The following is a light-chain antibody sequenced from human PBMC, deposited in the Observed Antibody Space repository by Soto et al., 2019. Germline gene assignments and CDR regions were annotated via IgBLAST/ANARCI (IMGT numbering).Light chain of an antibody. V-gene: IGLV1-47*02. CDR3: ASWDDRLGAVI. J-gene: IGLJ2*01. Sequence: QSVRTPPPSASGTPGQKVFISCSGSSSNIGGTNYAYWYQQLPGAAPKLLMHSNNLRPSGVPERISGSKFGTAASLAISGLRSEDEDVYYCASWDDRLGAVIFGGGTKSPS. CDR1: SSNIGGTNY. CDR2: SNN.